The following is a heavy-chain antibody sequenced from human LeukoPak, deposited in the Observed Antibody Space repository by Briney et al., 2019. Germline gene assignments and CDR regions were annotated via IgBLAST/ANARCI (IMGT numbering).Heavy chain of an antibody. J-gene: IGHJ4*02. Sequence: SETLSLTCTVSGGSISSSSYYWGWIRQPPGKGLEWIGSIYYSGSTYYNPSLKSRVTISVDTSKNQFSLKLSSVTAADTAVYYCAIYDYSEGSFDYWGQGTLVTVSS. CDR3: AIYDYSEGSFDY. CDR2: IYYSGST. CDR1: GGSISSSSYY. D-gene: IGHD3-16*01. V-gene: IGHV4-39*01.